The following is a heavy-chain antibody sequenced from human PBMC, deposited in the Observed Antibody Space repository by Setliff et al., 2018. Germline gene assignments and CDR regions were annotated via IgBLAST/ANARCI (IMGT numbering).Heavy chain of an antibody. Sequence: PGESLKISCRASGYNFANYWIGWVRQMPGKGLEWMGIIYPGDSDTRYSPSFQGQVTISADKSISTAYLQWSSLKASDTAMYYCARVGQQLVYYYYGMDVWGQGTTVTVS. CDR3: ARVGQQLVYYYYGMDV. J-gene: IGHJ6*02. CDR1: GYNFANYW. V-gene: IGHV5-51*01. CDR2: IYPGDSDT. D-gene: IGHD6-13*01.